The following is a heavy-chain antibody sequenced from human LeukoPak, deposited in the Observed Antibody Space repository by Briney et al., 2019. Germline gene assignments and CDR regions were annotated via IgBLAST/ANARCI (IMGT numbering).Heavy chain of an antibody. CDR1: GFTFINYA. D-gene: IGHD6-13*01. Sequence: GGSLRLSCAASGFTFINYAMAWVRQAPGKGLEWVSAISGGGGSTYYADSVKGRFTISRDNSKNTLYLQMNSLGAEDTAVYYCAKLLTRAAAGPFDYWGQGTLVTVSS. CDR2: ISGGGGST. CDR3: AKLLTRAAAGPFDY. J-gene: IGHJ4*02. V-gene: IGHV3-23*01.